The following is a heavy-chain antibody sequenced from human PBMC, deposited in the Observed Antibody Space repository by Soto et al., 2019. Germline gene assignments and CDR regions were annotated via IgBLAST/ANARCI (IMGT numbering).Heavy chain of an antibody. CDR2: ISANSGDT. D-gene: IGHD3-10*01. V-gene: IGHV1-18*01. CDR3: ARMVRGSNIDYYHYIDG. J-gene: IGHJ6*03. Sequence: GASVKVSCKASGYSFTSHGISWVRQAPGQGLEWMGWISANSGDTNYAQKLQGRVTVTTDTSTSTAYLELRSLRSEDTAVYYCARMVRGSNIDYYHYIDGWGKGTTVTVSS. CDR1: GYSFTSHG.